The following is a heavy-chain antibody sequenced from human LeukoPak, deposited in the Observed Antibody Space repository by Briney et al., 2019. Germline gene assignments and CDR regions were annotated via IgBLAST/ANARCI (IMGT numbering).Heavy chain of an antibody. CDR2: INPNSGGT. Sequence: GASVKVPCKASGYTFTGYYMHWVRQAPGQGLEWMGWINPNSGGTNYAQKFQGRVTMTRDTSISTAYMELSRLRSDDTAVYYCARGMVYCSGGSCYDNWFDPWGQGTLVTVSS. D-gene: IGHD2-15*01. CDR1: GYTFTGYY. V-gene: IGHV1-2*02. CDR3: ARGMVYCSGGSCYDNWFDP. J-gene: IGHJ5*02.